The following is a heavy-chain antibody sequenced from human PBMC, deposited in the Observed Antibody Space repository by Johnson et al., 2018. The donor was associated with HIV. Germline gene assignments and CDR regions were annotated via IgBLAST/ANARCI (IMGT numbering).Heavy chain of an antibody. J-gene: IGHJ3*02. CDR1: GLIFSDNY. CDR2: ISSSGSTI. Sequence: QVQLVESGGGLVKPGGSLRLSCAASGLIFSDNYMSWIRQAPGKGLEWVSYISSSGSTIYYADSVKGRFTISRDNAKNSLYLQMNSLRAEDTAVYYCARVYRVTMFGVVISHDAFDIWGQGTMVTVSS. V-gene: IGHV3-11*04. D-gene: IGHD3-3*01. CDR3: ARVYRVTMFGVVISHDAFDI.